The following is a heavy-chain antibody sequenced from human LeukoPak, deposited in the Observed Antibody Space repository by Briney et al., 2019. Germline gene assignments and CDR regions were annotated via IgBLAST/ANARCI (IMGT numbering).Heavy chain of an antibody. CDR2: ISGSGGST. J-gene: IGHJ4*02. CDR3: AKDPGSYALGHLDY. V-gene: IGHV3-23*01. Sequence: GGSLRLSCAASGFTISSYAMSLVRQASGKGLEWVSAISGSGGSTYYADSVKGRFTISRDNSKNTLYLQMNSLRAEDTAVYYCAKDPGSYALGHLDYWGQGTLVTVSS. CDR1: GFTISSYA. D-gene: IGHD1-26*01.